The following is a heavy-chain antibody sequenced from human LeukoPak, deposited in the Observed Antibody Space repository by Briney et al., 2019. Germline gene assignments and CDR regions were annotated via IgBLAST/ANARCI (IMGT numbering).Heavy chain of an antibody. D-gene: IGHD6-19*01. V-gene: IGHV3-23*01. CDR2: ISGSGGGT. Sequence: GGSLRLSCAASGFTFSNYAMSWVRQAPGKGLEWVSAISGSGGGTYYADSVKGRFTISRDNSKNTLYLQMNSLRAEDTAVYYCAKSGGVSGWYYFDYWGQGTLVTVSS. CDR1: GFTFSNYA. CDR3: AKSGGVSGWYYFDY. J-gene: IGHJ4*02.